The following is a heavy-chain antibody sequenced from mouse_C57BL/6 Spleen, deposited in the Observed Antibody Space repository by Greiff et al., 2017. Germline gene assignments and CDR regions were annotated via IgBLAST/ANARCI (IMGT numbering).Heavy chain of an antibody. V-gene: IGHV1-9*01. CDR1: GYTFTGYW. CDR3: ARSARYDPFAY. CDR2: ILPGSGST. J-gene: IGHJ3*01. D-gene: IGHD2-12*01. Sequence: ESGAELMQPGASVKLSCKATGYTFTGYWIEWVKQRPGHGLEWIGEILPGSGSTNYNEKFKGKATFTADTSSNTAYMQLSSLTTEDSDIYYCARSARYDPFAYWGQGTLVTVSA.